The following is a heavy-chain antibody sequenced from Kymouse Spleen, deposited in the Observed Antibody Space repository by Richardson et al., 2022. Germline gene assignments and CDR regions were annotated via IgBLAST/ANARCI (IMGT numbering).Heavy chain of an antibody. V-gene: IGHV3-23*04. CDR3: AKDYYGSGSYEGWFDP. Sequence: EVQLVESGGGLVQPGGSLRLSCAASGFTFSSYAMSWVRQAPGKGLEWVSAISGSGGSTYYADSVKGRFTISRDNSKNTLYLQMNSLRAEDTAVYYCAKDYYGSGSYEGWFDPWGQGTLVTVSS. D-gene: IGHD3-10*01. J-gene: IGHJ5*02. CDR2: ISGSGGST. CDR1: GFTFSSYA.